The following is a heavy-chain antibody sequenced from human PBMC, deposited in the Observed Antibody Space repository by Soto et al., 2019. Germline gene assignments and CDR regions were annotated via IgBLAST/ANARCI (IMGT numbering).Heavy chain of an antibody. V-gene: IGHV3-53*01. CDR3: ARVRRTGYYYYGMDV. CDR2: IYSGGST. J-gene: IGHJ6*02. Sequence: EVQLVESGGGLIQPGGSLRLSCAASGFTVSSNYMSWVRQAPGKGLEWVSVIYSGGSTYYADSVKGRFTISRDNSKNTLSLQMNSLRAEDTAVYYCARVRRTGYYYYGMDVWGQGTTVTVSS. CDR1: GFTVSSNY.